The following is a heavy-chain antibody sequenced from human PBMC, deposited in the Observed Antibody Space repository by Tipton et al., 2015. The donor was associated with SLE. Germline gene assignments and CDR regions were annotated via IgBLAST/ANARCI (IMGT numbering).Heavy chain of an antibody. CDR3: ARQGGYYL. J-gene: IGHJ5*02. V-gene: IGHV1-69*06. Sequence: QVQLVQSGAEVKKPGSSVKVSCKASGGPFSTYAISWVRQAPGQGLEWMGGIIPIFGTPNYAQKLQGRVTMTTDTSTSTAYMELRSLRSDDTAVYYCARQGGYYLWGQGTLVTVSS. D-gene: IGHD3-22*01. CDR2: IIPIFGTP. CDR1: GGPFSTYA.